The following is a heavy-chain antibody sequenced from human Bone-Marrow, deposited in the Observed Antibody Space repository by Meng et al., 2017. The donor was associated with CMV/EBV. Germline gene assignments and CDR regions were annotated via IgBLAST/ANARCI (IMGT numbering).Heavy chain of an antibody. J-gene: IGHJ3*02. D-gene: IGHD1-26*01. Sequence: GESLKISCAASGFTFSSYEMNWVCQAPGKGLEWVSYISSSGSTIYYADSVKGRFTISRDNAKNSLYLQMNSLRAEDTAVYYCARDPSGSYLDGAFDIWGQRTMVTVSS. CDR1: GFTFSSYE. V-gene: IGHV3-48*03. CDR3: ARDPSGSYLDGAFDI. CDR2: ISSSGSTI.